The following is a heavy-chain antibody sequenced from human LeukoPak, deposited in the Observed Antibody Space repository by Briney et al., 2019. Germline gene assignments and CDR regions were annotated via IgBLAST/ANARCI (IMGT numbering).Heavy chain of an antibody. J-gene: IGHJ4*02. D-gene: IGHD5-12*01. V-gene: IGHV4-59*01. CDR1: GGSISSYY. Sequence: SETLSLTCTVSGGSISSYYWSWIRQPSGKGLXXXGYIYYSGSTNYNPSLKSRVTISVDTSKNQFSLKLSSVTAADTAVYYCARAITWGSYFDYWGQGTLVTVSS. CDR3: ARAITWGSYFDY. CDR2: IYYSGST.